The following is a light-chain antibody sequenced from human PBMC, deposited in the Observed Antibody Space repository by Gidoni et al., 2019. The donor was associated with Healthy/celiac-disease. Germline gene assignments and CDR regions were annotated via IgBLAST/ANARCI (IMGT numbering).Light chain of an antibody. CDR2: EDN. CDR3: QSYDSSNQV. V-gene: IGLV6-57*01. CDR1: SGSIASNY. J-gene: IGLJ2*01. Sequence: FMLTQPHSVSDSPGKTVTISCTRSSGSIASNYVQWYQQRPGSSPTTVIYEDNQRPSGVPDRFSGSIDSSSNSASLTISGLKTEDEADYYCQSYDSSNQVFGGGTKLTVL.